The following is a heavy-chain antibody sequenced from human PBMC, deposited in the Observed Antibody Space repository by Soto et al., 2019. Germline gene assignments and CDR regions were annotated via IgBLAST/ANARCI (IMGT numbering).Heavy chain of an antibody. V-gene: IGHV3-23*01. CDR1: GFTFDSYA. J-gene: IGHJ3*01. CDR3: AKDTVGGYSFWSGYYSDGLEV. CDR2: ISGSADGT. Sequence: EVKLLESGGGLAQPGGSLRLSCVGSGFTFDSYAISWVRQAPGERLQWIAAISGSADGTDYAHSVRGRCTISRDNAKKTVHLQMDSLRVEDTAVYFCAKDTVGGYSFWSGYYSDGLEVWGQGTLVTVS. D-gene: IGHD3-3*01.